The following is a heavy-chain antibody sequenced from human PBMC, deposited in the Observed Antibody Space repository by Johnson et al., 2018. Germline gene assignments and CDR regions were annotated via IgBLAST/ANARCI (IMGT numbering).Heavy chain of an antibody. CDR1: GFTFGDYG. D-gene: IGHD3-16*01. V-gene: IGHV3-49*03. Sequence: VQLVQSGGGVVQPGRSLRLSCTTSGFTFGDYGMSWFRQAPGKGPEWVSVIRDRGSGGTTEYAESVKDRFTISRDDSKSIAYLQMDSLKIEDTAVYYCVRGYATHFYWGQGTLVTVSS. J-gene: IGHJ4*02. CDR2: IRDRGSGGTT. CDR3: VRGYATHFY.